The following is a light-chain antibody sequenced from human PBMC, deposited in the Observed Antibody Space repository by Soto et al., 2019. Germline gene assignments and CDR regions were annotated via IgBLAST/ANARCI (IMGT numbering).Light chain of an antibody. CDR3: AAWDDSLSAVV. J-gene: IGLJ2*01. V-gene: IGLV2-8*01. CDR2: EVS. CDR1: SSDVGGYNY. Sequence: QSALTQPPSASGSPGQSVTISCTGTSSDVGGYNYVSWYQQHPGKAPKLMIYEVSKRPSGVPDRFSGSKSGTTASLAICGLRSEDEADYYCAAWDDSLSAVVFGGGTKVTVL.